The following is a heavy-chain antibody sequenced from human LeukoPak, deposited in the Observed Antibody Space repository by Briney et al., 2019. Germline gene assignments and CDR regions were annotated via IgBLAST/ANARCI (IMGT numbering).Heavy chain of an antibody. V-gene: IGHV3-48*01. CDR2: ISSSGSTK. CDR1: GITFSSYS. Sequence: GGSLRLSCGASGITFSSYSMNWVRQAPGKGLEWVSYISSSGSTKYYADSVKGRFTISRDNSKNTLYLQMNSLRAEDTAVYYCSRTQYYYDSSGYYYVDWFDPWGQGTLVTVSS. J-gene: IGHJ5*02. CDR3: SRTQYYYDSSGYYYVDWFDP. D-gene: IGHD3-22*01.